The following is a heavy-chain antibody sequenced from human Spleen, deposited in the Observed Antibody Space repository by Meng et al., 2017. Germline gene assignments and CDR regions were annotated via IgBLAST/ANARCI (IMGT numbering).Heavy chain of an antibody. Sequence: SETLSLTCTVSGGSISSGGYYWSWIRQPAGKGLEWIGRIYTSGSTNYNPSLKSRVTISLDTSKNQFSLKLSSVTAADTAVYYCARDSGSHWYFDLWGRGTLVTVS. J-gene: IGHJ2*01. D-gene: IGHD1-26*01. CDR2: IYTSGST. V-gene: IGHV4-61*02. CDR3: ARDSGSHWYFDL. CDR1: GGSISSGGYY.